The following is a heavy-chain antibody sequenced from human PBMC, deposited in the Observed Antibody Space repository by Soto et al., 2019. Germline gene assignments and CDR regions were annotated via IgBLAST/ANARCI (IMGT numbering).Heavy chain of an antibody. D-gene: IGHD4-17*01. V-gene: IGHV3-66*04. CDR2: IYSGGVT. CDR3: AKRGTTVTTSLWY. Sequence: EVQLVESGGGLVQPGGSLRLSCAASGFTVSNNYMCWVRQAPGKGLEWVSLIYSGGVTHYADSVRGRFTISRDNSRNRLYLQMNSLRADDTAVYYCAKRGTTVTTSLWYWGQGTLVTVCS. CDR1: GFTVSNNY. J-gene: IGHJ4*02.